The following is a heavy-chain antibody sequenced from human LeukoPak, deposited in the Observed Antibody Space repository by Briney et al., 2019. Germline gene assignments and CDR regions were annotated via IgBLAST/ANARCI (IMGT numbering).Heavy chain of an antibody. Sequence: GASVNVSCTASGYTFAGYAIFWVRQAPGQRLEWMGWISAGNGNTRYSQKFHDRLTISRDTPASTVYMELSSLRSEDTAIYYCARDRGNYLLPYWGQGTLVTVSS. J-gene: IGHJ4*02. CDR3: ARDRGNYLLPY. CDR1: GYTFAGYA. V-gene: IGHV1-3*01. CDR2: ISAGNGNT. D-gene: IGHD1-26*01.